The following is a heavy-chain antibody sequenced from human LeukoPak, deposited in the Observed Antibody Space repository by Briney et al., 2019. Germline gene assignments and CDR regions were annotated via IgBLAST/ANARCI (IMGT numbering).Heavy chain of an antibody. D-gene: IGHD5-12*01. Sequence: SETLSLTCTVSGGSISSSTYYCGWIRQPPGKGLEWIGSIYYSGSTYYNPSLKSRVTMSVDTSKNQFSLRLSSVTAADTAVYYCASYIVATISDAFDIWGQGTMVTVSS. CDR2: IYYSGST. J-gene: IGHJ3*02. CDR3: ASYIVATISDAFDI. CDR1: GGSISSSTYY. V-gene: IGHV4-39*01.